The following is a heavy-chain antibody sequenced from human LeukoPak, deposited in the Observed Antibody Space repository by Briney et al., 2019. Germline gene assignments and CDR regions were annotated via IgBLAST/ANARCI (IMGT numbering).Heavy chain of an antibody. V-gene: IGHV3-7*01. D-gene: IGHD4-17*01. Sequence: GGSLRLSCAASGFTFSSYWMSWVRQAPGKGLEWVANIKQDGSEKYYVDSVKGRFTISRDNAKNSLYLQMNSLRAEDTAVYYCAKNGEYYPFDYWGQGTLVTVSS. J-gene: IGHJ4*02. CDR3: AKNGEYYPFDY. CDR1: GFTFSSYW. CDR2: IKQDGSEK.